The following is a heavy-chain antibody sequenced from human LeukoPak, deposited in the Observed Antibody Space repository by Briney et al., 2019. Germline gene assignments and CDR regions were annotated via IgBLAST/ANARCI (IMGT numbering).Heavy chain of an antibody. CDR2: IGTAGDT. J-gene: IGHJ6*02. CDR1: GFTFSNYD. CDR3: AKEGVGSSSPYYGMDV. D-gene: IGHD6-13*01. Sequence: GGSLRLSCAASGFTFSNYDIHWVRQATGKGLEWVSVIGTAGDTYYPGSVKGRFTISRDNSKNTLYLQMNSLRAEDTAVYYCAKEGVGSSSPYYGMDVWGQGTTVTVSS. V-gene: IGHV3-13*01.